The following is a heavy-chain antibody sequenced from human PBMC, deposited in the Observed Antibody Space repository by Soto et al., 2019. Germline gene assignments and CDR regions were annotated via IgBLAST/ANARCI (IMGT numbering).Heavy chain of an antibody. V-gene: IGHV1-18*01. CDR3: ARSPRHPYDY. CDR1: GYTFTSYG. Sequence: QVQLVQSGAEVKKPGASVKVSCKASGYTFTSYGISWVRQAPGQGLEWMGWISAYNGNTNYAQKLXGXVXMXXDTSTRTAYMELRSLRSDDTAVYYCARSPRHPYDYWGQGTLVTVSS. D-gene: IGHD6-6*01. CDR2: ISAYNGNT. J-gene: IGHJ4*02.